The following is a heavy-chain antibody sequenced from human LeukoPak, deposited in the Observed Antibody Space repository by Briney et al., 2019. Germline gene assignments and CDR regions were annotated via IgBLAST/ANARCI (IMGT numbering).Heavy chain of an antibody. Sequence: GASVKVSCKASGYTFTNNYMHWVRQAPGQGLEWMGWISTYDGNTNYAQKIQGRVTMTTDTSTSTAYMELRSLRSDDTAVYYCARDLPYSSSWESIDYWGQGTLVTVSS. J-gene: IGHJ4*02. CDR1: GYTFTNNY. V-gene: IGHV1-18*04. CDR2: ISTYDGNT. CDR3: ARDLPYSSSWESIDY. D-gene: IGHD6-13*01.